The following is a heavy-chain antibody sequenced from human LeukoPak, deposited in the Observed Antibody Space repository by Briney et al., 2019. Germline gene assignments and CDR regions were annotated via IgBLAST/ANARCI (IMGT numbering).Heavy chain of an antibody. CDR1: GGSISSYY. CDR2: IYTSGST. J-gene: IGHJ6*02. V-gene: IGHV4-4*07. D-gene: IGHD5-18*01. Sequence: SETLSLTCTVSGGSISSYYWSWIRQPAGKGLEWIGRIYTSGSTNYNPSLKSRVTMSVDTSKNQFSLKLSSVTAADTAVYYRARGDTAMVRYYYYGMDVWGQGTTVTVSS. CDR3: ARGDTAMVRYYYYGMDV.